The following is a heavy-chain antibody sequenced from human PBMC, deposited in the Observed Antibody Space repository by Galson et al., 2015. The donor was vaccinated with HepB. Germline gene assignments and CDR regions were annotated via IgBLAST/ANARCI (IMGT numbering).Heavy chain of an antibody. J-gene: IGHJ5*02. CDR2: INHSGST. CDR1: DGSFSAYY. D-gene: IGHD4-17*01. CDR3: ATTLKRVTSSYLGWFDP. Sequence: ETLSLTCAVYDGSFSAYYWSWIRQPPGKGLEWIGEINHSGSTNYNPSLKSRVTISVDTSKNQFSLRLSSVTAADTAVYYCATTLKRVTSSYLGWFDPWGQGTLVTVSS. V-gene: IGHV4-34*01.